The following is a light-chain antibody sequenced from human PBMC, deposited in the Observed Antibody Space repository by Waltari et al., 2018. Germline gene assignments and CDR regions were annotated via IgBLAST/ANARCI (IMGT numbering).Light chain of an antibody. J-gene: IGLJ2*01. Sequence: SYELTQPPSVSVSPGQTATIPCSGDKLGDKYACWYQQRPGQSPTLVSYQDTKRPSGIPERLSGYNSGNTATLTISGAQAMDEADYYCQAWDSNTVVFGGGTKLTVL. V-gene: IGLV3-1*01. CDR2: QDT. CDR3: QAWDSNTVV. CDR1: KLGDKY.